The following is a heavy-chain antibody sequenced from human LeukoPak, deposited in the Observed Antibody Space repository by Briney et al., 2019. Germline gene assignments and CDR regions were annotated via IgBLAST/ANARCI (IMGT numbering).Heavy chain of an antibody. CDR3: ARETYYDILTGYVDYYGMDV. Sequence: ASVKVSCKASANSFTSYGFSWVRQAPGQGLEWMGWISAYNGNTNYGQKFQGRVTMTTDTSTTTAYMEMRSLRSDDTAVYYCARETYYDILTGYVDYYGMDVWGQGITVTVSS. D-gene: IGHD3-9*01. CDR2: ISAYNGNT. CDR1: ANSFTSYG. J-gene: IGHJ6*02. V-gene: IGHV1-18*01.